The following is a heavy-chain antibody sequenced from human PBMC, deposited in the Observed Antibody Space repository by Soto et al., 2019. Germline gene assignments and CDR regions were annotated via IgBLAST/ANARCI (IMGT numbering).Heavy chain of an antibody. D-gene: IGHD5-18*01. J-gene: IGHJ4*02. Sequence: EVQLVESGGGLIQPGESLRISCAASGFTVSTSYMSWVRQAPGKGLEWVSIIYNDGNTYYADSVKGRFTISRDNSKNTLYIQMNSLRADDTAVYYCARDSISYGPGVNDYWGQGTLVTVSS. V-gene: IGHV3-53*01. CDR3: ARDSISYGPGVNDY. CDR2: IYNDGNT. CDR1: GFTVSTSY.